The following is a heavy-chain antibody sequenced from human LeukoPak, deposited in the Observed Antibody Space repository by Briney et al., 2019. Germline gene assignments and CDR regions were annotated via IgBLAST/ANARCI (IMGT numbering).Heavy chain of an antibody. CDR2: TGSTGVST. Sequence: PGGSLRLSCAASGFTFSSYAMNWLRQAPGKGLEWVSGTGSTGVSTFYADSVKGRSTVSRDNSKNTLSLQMNSLRAEDTAVYYCAKDPGVVPAHYFDYWGQGTLVTVSS. D-gene: IGHD2-2*01. CDR3: AKDPGVVPAHYFDY. V-gene: IGHV3-23*01. J-gene: IGHJ4*02. CDR1: GFTFSSYA.